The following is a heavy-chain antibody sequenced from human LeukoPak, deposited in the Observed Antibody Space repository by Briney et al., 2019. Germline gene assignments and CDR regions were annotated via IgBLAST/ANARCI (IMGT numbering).Heavy chain of an antibody. Sequence: SETVSLTCTVSGGSISSGSYYWSWIRQPAGKGLEWIGRIYTSGSTNYNPSLKSRVTISVDTSKNQFSLRLSSVTAADTAVYYCARRDQYSSGEFDYWGQGTLVTVSS. CDR3: ARRDQYSSGEFDY. V-gene: IGHV4-61*02. D-gene: IGHD6-19*01. J-gene: IGHJ4*02. CDR2: IYTSGST. CDR1: GGSISSGSYY.